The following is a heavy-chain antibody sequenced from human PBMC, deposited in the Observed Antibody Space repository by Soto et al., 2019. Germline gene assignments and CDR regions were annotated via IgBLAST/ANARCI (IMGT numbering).Heavy chain of an antibody. CDR3: ARDGISSSDAFDI. D-gene: IGHD6-6*01. V-gene: IGHV4-31*03. Sequence: SETLSLTCTVSGGSISSGGYYWSWIRQHPEKGLEWIGYIYYTGNTYYNASLKSRVTISVDTSNNQFSLKLSSVTAADTAVYYCARDGISSSDAFDIWGQGTTVT. CDR2: IYYTGNT. J-gene: IGHJ3*02. CDR1: GGSISSGGYY.